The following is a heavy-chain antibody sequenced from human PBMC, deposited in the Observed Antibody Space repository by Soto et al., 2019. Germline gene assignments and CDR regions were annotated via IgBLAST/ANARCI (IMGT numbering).Heavy chain of an antibody. D-gene: IGHD6-13*01. J-gene: IGHJ5*02. V-gene: IGHV4-59*01. CDR3: ARVSSSSWYQGNWFYP. CDR1: GGSISSYY. CDR2: IYYSGST. Sequence: PSETLSLTCTVSGGSISSYYWSWIRQPPGKGLEWIGYIYYSGSTNYNPSLKSRVTISVDTSKNQFSLKLSSVTAADTAVYYCARVSSSSWYQGNWFYPWGQGTLVTVSS.